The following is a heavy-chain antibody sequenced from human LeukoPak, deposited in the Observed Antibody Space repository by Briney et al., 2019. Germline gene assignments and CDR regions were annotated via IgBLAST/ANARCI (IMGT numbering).Heavy chain of an antibody. V-gene: IGHV1-8*01. CDR3: ARIELVPFDAFDI. J-gene: IGHJ3*02. CDR1: GYTCTSYD. D-gene: IGHD6-6*01. CDR2: MNPNSGNT. Sequence: ASVKVSCKASGYTCTSYDINWVRQATGQGLEWMGWMNPNSGNTGYAQKFQGRVTMTRDTSISTVYMELSGLRSEDTAVYYCARIELVPFDAFDIWGQGTMVTVSS.